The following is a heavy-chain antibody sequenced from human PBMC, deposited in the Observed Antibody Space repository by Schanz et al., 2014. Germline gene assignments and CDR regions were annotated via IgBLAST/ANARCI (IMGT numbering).Heavy chain of an antibody. CDR1: GYTFSSHG. J-gene: IGHJ5*02. V-gene: IGHV1-2*06. D-gene: IGHD3-3*01. Sequence: QVQVVQSGAEVKKPGASVKVSCKASGYTFSSHGITWVRQAPGQGLEWMGRISPSSGGTNYAQNFQGRVTMTKDTSINTVYMELSTLTSDDTAVYYCARESVSRTRLFDPWGQGTLVTVSS. CDR3: ARESVSRTRLFDP. CDR2: ISPSSGGT.